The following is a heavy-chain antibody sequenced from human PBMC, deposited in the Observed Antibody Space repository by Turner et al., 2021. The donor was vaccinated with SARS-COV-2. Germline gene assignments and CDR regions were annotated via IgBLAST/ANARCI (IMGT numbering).Heavy chain of an antibody. CDR3: ARQDYDFWSGYPNWLDP. CDR1: GGSISGSNYY. V-gene: IGHV4-39*01. J-gene: IGHJ5*02. CDR2: VYYRGST. D-gene: IGHD3-3*01. Sequence: QLPLQESGPGLLKPSETLSLTCTVSGGSISGSNYYWGWIRQPPGKGLEWIGCVYYRGSTYYNPSLESRVTISADTSKNQFSLKLISVTAADAAMYFCARQDYDFWSGYPNWLDPWGQGTLVIVSS.